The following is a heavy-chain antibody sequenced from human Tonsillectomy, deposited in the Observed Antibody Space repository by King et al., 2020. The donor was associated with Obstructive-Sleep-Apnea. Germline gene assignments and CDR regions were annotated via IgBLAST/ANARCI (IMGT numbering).Heavy chain of an antibody. CDR1: GGSISSGDYY. Sequence: VQLQESGPGLVKPSQTLSLTCTVSGGSISSGDYYWRWIRQPPGKGLEWIGYIYYSGSTYYNPSLKSRVTISVDTSKNQFSLKLSSVTAADTAVYYCARDRHCSSTSCYEFDPWGQGTLVTVSS. D-gene: IGHD2-2*01. CDR2: IYYSGST. J-gene: IGHJ5*02. CDR3: ARDRHCSSTSCYEFDP. V-gene: IGHV4-30-4*01.